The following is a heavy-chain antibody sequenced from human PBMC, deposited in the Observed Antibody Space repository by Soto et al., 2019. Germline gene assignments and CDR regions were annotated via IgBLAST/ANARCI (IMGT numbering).Heavy chain of an antibody. CDR3: AGEVSYWFDP. J-gene: IGHJ5*02. V-gene: IGHV1-8*02. CDR2: MNPNSGNT. D-gene: IGHD2-8*01. CDR1: GYTFSTYF. Sequence: ASVKGSCKTSGYTFSTYFMHWVRQATGQGLEWMGWMNPNSGNTGYAQKFQGRVTMTRNTSISTAYMELSSLRSEDTAVYYCAGEVSYWFDPWGQGTLVTVSS.